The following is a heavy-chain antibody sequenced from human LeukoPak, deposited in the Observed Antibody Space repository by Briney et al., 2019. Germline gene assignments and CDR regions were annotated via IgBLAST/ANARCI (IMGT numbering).Heavy chain of an antibody. Sequence: SETLSLTCTVSGGSLNSYYGSWVRQPAGKGLEGIGRIYTSGSTNYNPSVKRRGTISVDTSKKQCSLKLSSVTAADTAVYYCATVLSAYDILTGYYRVNWFDPWGQGTLVTVSS. J-gene: IGHJ5*02. CDR2: IYTSGST. D-gene: IGHD3-9*01. V-gene: IGHV4-4*07. CDR3: ATVLSAYDILTGYYRVNWFDP. CDR1: GGSLNSYY.